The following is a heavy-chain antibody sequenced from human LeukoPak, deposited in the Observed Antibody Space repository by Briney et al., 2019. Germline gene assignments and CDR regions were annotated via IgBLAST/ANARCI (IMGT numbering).Heavy chain of an antibody. D-gene: IGHD6-13*01. CDR2: ISWNSANI. Sequence: PGGSLRLSCAASGFTFEDYSIHWVRRAPGKGLEWVSGISWNSANIAYMDSVKGRFTISRDSAKKSLYLQMNSLRAEDTALYYCARLKAAAGSNFDYWGQGTLVTVSS. V-gene: IGHV3-9*01. CDR3: ARLKAAAGSNFDY. CDR1: GFTFEDYS. J-gene: IGHJ4*02.